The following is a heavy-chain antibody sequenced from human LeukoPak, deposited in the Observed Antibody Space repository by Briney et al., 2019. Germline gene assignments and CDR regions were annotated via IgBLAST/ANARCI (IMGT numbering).Heavy chain of an antibody. CDR2: INPSGGST. CDR3: ARGHTTGTGTTIGRVDY. V-gene: IGHV1-46*01. Sequence: ASVKVSCKASGYTFTSYYMHWVRQAPGQGLEWMGIINPSGGSTSYAQKFQGRVTMTRDTSTSTVYMELSSLRSEDTAVYYCARGHTTGTGTTIGRVDYWGQGTLVTVSS. CDR1: GYTFTSYY. J-gene: IGHJ4*02. D-gene: IGHD1-1*01.